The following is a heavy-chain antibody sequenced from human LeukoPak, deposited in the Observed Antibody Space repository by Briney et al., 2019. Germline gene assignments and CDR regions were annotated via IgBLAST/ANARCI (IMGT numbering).Heavy chain of an antibody. Sequence: ASVKVSCKASGYTFTSYGTSWVRQAPGQGLEWMGWISAYNGNTNYAQKLQGRVTMTTDTSTSTAYMELRSLRSDDTAVYYCARDGCSSTSCYVRYNWFDPWGQGTLVTVSS. CDR1: GYTFTSYG. V-gene: IGHV1-18*01. J-gene: IGHJ5*02. CDR3: ARDGCSSTSCYVRYNWFDP. CDR2: ISAYNGNT. D-gene: IGHD2-2*01.